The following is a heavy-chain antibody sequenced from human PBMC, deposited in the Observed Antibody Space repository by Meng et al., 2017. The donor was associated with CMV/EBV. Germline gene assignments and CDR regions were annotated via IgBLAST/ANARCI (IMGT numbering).Heavy chain of an antibody. Sequence: ASVKVSCKASGYTFTSYDINWVRQATGQGLEWMGWMNPNSGNTGYAQKFQGRVTMTRNTSISTAYMELSSLRSEDTAVYYCARGRGCSSTSCYWVNPWYNWFDPWGQGTPVTVSS. CDR3: ARGRGCSSTSCYWVNPWYNWFDP. J-gene: IGHJ5*02. CDR1: GYTFTSYD. CDR2: MNPNSGNT. D-gene: IGHD2-2*01. V-gene: IGHV1-8*01.